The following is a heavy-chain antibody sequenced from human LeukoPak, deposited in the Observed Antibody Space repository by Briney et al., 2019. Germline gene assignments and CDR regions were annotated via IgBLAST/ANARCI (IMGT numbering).Heavy chain of an antibody. J-gene: IGHJ5*02. Sequence: PGGSLRLSCAASGFTFSSYSMNWVRQAPGKGLEWVSYISSSSSTIYYADSVKGRFTISRDNAKNSLYLQMNSLRAEDTALYYCARDFGSSWSGDWFDPWGQGTLVTVSS. CDR1: GFTFSSYS. D-gene: IGHD6-13*01. V-gene: IGHV3-48*01. CDR3: ARDFGSSWSGDWFDP. CDR2: ISSSSSTI.